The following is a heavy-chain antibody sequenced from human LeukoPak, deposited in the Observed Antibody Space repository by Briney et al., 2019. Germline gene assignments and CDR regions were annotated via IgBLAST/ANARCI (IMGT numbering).Heavy chain of an antibody. D-gene: IGHD4-23*01. CDR3: ARVGRDYGGNRFSDY. CDR1: GYTFTSSG. Sequence: GASVTVSCKASGYTFTSSGVSWVRQAPGQGLEWMGWISAYNGDINYAQKFQGRVTMTTDTSTSTAYMELRSLRSDDTAIYYCARVGRDYGGNRFSDYWGQGTLVTVSS. J-gene: IGHJ4*02. V-gene: IGHV1-18*01. CDR2: ISAYNGDI.